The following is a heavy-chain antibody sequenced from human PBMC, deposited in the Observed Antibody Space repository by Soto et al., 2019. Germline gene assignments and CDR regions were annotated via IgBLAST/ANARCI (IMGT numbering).Heavy chain of an antibody. V-gene: IGHV3-23*01. CDR2: ISGSGGST. J-gene: IGHJ5*02. CDR3: ARDARGTLIEP. CDR1: VFTSSRVA. Sequence: GGPFRLSCPASVFTSSRVAMSWVRQAPGKGLEWVSAISGSGGSTYYTDSAKGRFTTSRDNSKNTRYLQMNTLRAQHTTVYYSARDARGTLIEPWGQGTLVTVSS.